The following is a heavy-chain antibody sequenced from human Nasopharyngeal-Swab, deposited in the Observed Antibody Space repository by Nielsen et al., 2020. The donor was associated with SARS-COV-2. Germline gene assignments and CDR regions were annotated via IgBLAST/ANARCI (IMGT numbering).Heavy chain of an antibody. Sequence: GESLKISCAASGFTFSSYDMHWVRQATGKGLEWVSAIGTAGDTYYPGSVKGRFTISRDNAKNSLYLQMNSLRAEDTAVYYCARDYCSSTSCYDYWGQGTLVTVSS. CDR2: IGTAGDT. D-gene: IGHD2-2*01. J-gene: IGHJ4*02. CDR1: GFTFSSYD. CDR3: ARDYCSSTSCYDY. V-gene: IGHV3-13*04.